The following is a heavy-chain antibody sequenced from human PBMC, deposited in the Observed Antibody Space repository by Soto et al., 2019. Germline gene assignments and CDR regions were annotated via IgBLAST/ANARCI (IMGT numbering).Heavy chain of an antibody. V-gene: IGHV3-30*18. D-gene: IGHD6-6*01. Sequence: QVQLVESGGGVVQPGRSLRLSCAASGFTFSSYGMHWVRQAPGKGLEWVAVISYDGSNKYYADSVKGRFTISRDNSKNTLYLQMNSLRAEDTAVYYCAKDPGMLAAYNSYFDYWGQGTLVTVSS. J-gene: IGHJ4*02. CDR3: AKDPGMLAAYNSYFDY. CDR1: GFTFSSYG. CDR2: ISYDGSNK.